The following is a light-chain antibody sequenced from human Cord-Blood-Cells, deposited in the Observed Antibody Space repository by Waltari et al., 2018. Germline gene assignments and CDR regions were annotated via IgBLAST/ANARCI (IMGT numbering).Light chain of an antibody. CDR1: QDISNY. CDR3: QQHDNPLT. V-gene: IGKV1-33*01. Sequence: DIQMTQSPSSLSASVGDRVTITCQASQDISNYLNWYQQKPGKAPKLLIYDASNLETGGPSRFSGSGSGTDFTFTISSLQPEDIATYYCQQHDNPLTFGGGTKVEIK. CDR2: DAS. J-gene: IGKJ4*01.